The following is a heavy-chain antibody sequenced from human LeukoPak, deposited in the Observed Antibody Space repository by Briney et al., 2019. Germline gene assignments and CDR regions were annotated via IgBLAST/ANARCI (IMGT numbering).Heavy chain of an antibody. J-gene: IGHJ6*02. CDR3: ARAGAPYGSGNYYNSDV. V-gene: IGHV4-61*01. CDR2: IYYSGST. Sequence: SETLSLTCSVSGASVSSGSYYWNWIRQPPGKGLEWIGYIYYSGSTNYNPSLQSRVTISVDTSRNQFSLKLSSVTAADTAMYYCARAGAPYGSGNYYNSDVWGQGTTVTVSS. D-gene: IGHD3-10*01. CDR1: GASVSSGSYY.